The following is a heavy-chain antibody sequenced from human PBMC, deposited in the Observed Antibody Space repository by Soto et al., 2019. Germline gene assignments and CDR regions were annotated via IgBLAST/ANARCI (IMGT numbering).Heavy chain of an antibody. CDR2: IYSKEGKI. D-gene: IGHD3-9*01. J-gene: IGHJ4*02. CDR3: ARDIDFDIDY. Sequence: QVQLVQSGAEVQKPGASVKVSCKASGYIFNNYGISWVRQAPGQGLEWLGWIYSKEGKINVAQKFQGRVTMTTDTSTSTAYMELRSLRLDDSAVYFCARDIDFDIDYWGQGTLVTVSS. V-gene: IGHV1-18*01. CDR1: GYIFNNYG.